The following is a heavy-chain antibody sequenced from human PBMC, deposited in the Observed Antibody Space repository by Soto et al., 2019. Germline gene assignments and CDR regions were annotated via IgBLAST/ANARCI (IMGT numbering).Heavy chain of an antibody. J-gene: IGHJ6*02. V-gene: IGHV1-18*01. CDR1: GYTCTSYG. CDR2: ISAYNGNT. Sequence: GASVRVSCNXSGYTCTSYGISWVLQAPGQGLEWMGWISAYNGNTNYAQKLQGRVTMTTDTSTSTAYMELRSLRSDDTAVYYCAGGRYSYGRGDYYYYYGMDVWGQGTTVTVSS. CDR3: AGGRYSYGRGDYYYYYGMDV. D-gene: IGHD5-18*01.